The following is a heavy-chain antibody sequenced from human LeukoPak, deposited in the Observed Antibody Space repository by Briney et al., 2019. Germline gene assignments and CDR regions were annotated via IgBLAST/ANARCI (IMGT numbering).Heavy chain of an antibody. J-gene: IGHJ4*02. CDR1: GFTFNIYS. CDR2: IGVGSSSI. V-gene: IGHV3-48*01. CDR3: ARDRSRNFDF. Sequence: GGSLRLSCAASGFTFNIYSMNWVRQAPGKGLEWVSYIGVGSSSIFYADSVKGRFTISRDNAKNSLYLQVHSLRADDTAVYYCARDRSRNFDFWGQGTLVTVSS. D-gene: IGHD1-14*01.